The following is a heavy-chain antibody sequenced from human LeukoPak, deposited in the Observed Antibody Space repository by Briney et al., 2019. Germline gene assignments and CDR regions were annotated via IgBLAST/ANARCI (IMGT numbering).Heavy chain of an antibody. J-gene: IGHJ4*02. CDR3: ARANTYYYDSSGYSVDY. CDR2: INSDGSST. CDR1: GFTFSSYW. Sequence: PGGSLRLSCAASGFTFSSYWMHWVRQAPGKGLVWVSRINSDGSSTSYADSVKSRFTFSRDNAKNTLSLQMNSLRAGDTAVYYCARANTYYYDSSGYSVDYWGQGTLVTVSS. D-gene: IGHD3-22*01. V-gene: IGHV3-74*01.